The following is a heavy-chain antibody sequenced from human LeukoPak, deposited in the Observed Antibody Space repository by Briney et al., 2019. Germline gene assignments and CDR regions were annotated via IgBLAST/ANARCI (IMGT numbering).Heavy chain of an antibody. Sequence: SETLSLTCTVSHGSISSSYWSWIRQPAGKGLEWIGRIYMTGDTNYNPSLKSRVTMSVDTSKNQFFLELNSVTAADAAVYYCARDCSGGTCYLGVIDYWGQGTLVAVSS. CDR1: HGSISSSY. CDR3: ARDCSGGTCYLGVIDY. V-gene: IGHV4-4*07. CDR2: IYMTGDT. D-gene: IGHD2-15*01. J-gene: IGHJ4*02.